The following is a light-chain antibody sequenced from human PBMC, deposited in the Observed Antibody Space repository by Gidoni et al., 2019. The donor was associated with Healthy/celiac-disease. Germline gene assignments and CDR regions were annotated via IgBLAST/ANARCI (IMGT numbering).Light chain of an antibody. J-gene: IGLJ2*01. Sequence: ELTQPPSVSVSPRQTASITCSGDKLGDKYACWYQQKPGQSPVLVIYQDSKRPSGIPERFSGSNSGNTATLTISGTQAMDEADYYCQAWDSSTAVFGGGTKLTVL. CDR3: QAWDSSTAV. V-gene: IGLV3-1*01. CDR1: KLGDKY. CDR2: QDS.